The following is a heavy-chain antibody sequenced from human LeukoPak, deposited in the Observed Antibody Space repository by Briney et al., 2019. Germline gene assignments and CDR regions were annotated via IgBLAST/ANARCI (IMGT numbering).Heavy chain of an antibody. J-gene: IGHJ4*02. Sequence: GGSLRLSCAASGFTFSSYSMNWVRQAPGKGLEWVSYISSSSSTIYYADSVKGRFTISRDNAKNSLYLQMNSLRAEDTAVYYCARPDDFWSGYPPCYWGQGTLVTVSS. CDR3: ARPDDFWSGYPPCY. V-gene: IGHV3-48*01. CDR1: GFTFSSYS. CDR2: ISSSSSTI. D-gene: IGHD3-3*01.